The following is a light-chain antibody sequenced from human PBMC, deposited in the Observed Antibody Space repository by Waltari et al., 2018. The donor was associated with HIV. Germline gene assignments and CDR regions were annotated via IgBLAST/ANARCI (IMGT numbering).Light chain of an antibody. Sequence: DIQMTQSPTTLSASVGDRVTITCRASQSSSSWLAWYQQKPGKAPKLLFYKASSLESGVPSRFSGSGSGTEFTLTFSSLQPDDFATYYCQQYNSYPWTFGQGTKVEIK. CDR1: QSSSSW. CDR3: QQYNSYPWT. J-gene: IGKJ1*01. V-gene: IGKV1-5*03. CDR2: KAS.